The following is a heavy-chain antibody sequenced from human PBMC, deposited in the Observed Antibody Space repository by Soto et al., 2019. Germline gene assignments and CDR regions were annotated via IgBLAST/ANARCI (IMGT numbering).Heavy chain of an antibody. CDR1: GGSISTYY. CDR3: ARGRELRLDY. J-gene: IGHJ4*02. CDR2: IYYSGST. V-gene: IGHV4-59*01. Sequence: SETLSLTCTVSGGSISTYYLSWIRQPPGKGLECIGYIYYSGSTNYNPSLKSRVTVSVDTSKNQFSLKLSSVTAADTAMYYCARGRELRLDYWGQGTLVTVYS. D-gene: IGHD1-7*01.